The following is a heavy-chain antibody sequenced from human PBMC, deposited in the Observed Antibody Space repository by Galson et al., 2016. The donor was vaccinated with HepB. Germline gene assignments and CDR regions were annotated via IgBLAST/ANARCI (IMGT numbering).Heavy chain of an antibody. CDR2: ISYSGST. CDR3: ARASSGSDY. CDR1: YY. Sequence: YYWTWIRQPPGKGLEWIGYISYSGSTNYNPSLKSRVTISIDTSKNQFSLKLSSVTAADTAVYYCARASSGSDYWGQGTLVTVSS. J-gene: IGHJ4*02. D-gene: IGHD5-12*01. V-gene: IGHV4-59*01.